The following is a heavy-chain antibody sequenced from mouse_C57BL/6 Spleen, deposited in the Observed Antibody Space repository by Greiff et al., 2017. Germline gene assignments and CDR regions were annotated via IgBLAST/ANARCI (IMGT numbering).Heavy chain of an antibody. CDR1: GYTFTDYY. D-gene: IGHD2-5*01. J-gene: IGHJ1*03. CDR2: INPYNGGT. V-gene: IGHV1-19*01. CDR3: ARSDSNYWYFEV. Sequence: VQLQQSGPVLVKPGASVKMSCKASGYTFTDYYMNWVKQSHGKSLEWIGVINPYNGGTSYNQKFKGKATLTVDKSSSTAYMELNSLTSEDSAVYYCARSDSNYWYFEVWGTGTTLTVSS.